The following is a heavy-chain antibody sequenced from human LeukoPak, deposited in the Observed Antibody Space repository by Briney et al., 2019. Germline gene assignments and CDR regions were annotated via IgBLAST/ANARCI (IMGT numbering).Heavy chain of an antibody. CDR2: ISSSSDYI. J-gene: IGHJ5*02. CDR1: GFTFSSYS. Sequence: GGSLRLSCAASGFTFSSYSMNWVRQAPGKGLEWVSSISSSSDYIYYADSVKGRFTISRDNAKNSLYLQMKSLRAEDTAVYYCARGKTSQNIVTRETYNWFDPWGQGTLVTVSS. D-gene: IGHD2/OR15-2a*01. V-gene: IGHV3-21*01. CDR3: ARGKTSQNIVTRETYNWFDP.